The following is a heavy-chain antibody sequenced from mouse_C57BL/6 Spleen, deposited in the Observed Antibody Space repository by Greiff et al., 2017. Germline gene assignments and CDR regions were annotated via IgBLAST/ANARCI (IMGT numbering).Heavy chain of an antibody. V-gene: IGHV1-55*01. J-gene: IGHJ2*01. CDR2: IYPGSGST. CDR3: SYGNYDYFGY. Sequence: VQLQQPGAELVKPGALVKMSCKASGYTFTSYWITWVKQRPGQGLEWIGDIYPGSGSTNYNEKFKSKATLTVDTSSSTAYMQLSSQTSEDSAVYYCSYGNYDYFGYRDQGTTLADST. CDR1: GYTFTSYW. D-gene: IGHD2-1*01.